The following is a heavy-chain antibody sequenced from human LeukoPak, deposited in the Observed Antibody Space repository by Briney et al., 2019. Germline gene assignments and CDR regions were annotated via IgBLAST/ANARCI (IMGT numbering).Heavy chain of an antibody. D-gene: IGHD3-10*01. CDR2: ISSSSSYT. CDR1: GFTFSDYY. J-gene: IGHJ6*04. Sequence: GGSLRLSCAASGFTFSDYYMSWIRQAPGKGLEWVSYISSSSSYTNYADSVKGRFTISRDNAKNSLYLQMNRLRAEDTAVYYCARDRGVLWFGDLYGMDVWGKGTTVTVSS. CDR3: ARDRGVLWFGDLYGMDV. V-gene: IGHV3-11*06.